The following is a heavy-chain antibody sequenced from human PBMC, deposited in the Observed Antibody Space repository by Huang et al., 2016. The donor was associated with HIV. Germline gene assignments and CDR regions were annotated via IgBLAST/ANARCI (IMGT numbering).Heavy chain of an antibody. Sequence: QVQLVQSGAEVKKAGASVKVSCKASGYTFTRYYMHWVRQAPGHGLEWRAIINHSVGSTSYAQEFQGRVTMTRDTSTSTVYMELSSLRSEDTAVYYCARGPGGAAAGYYFDYWGQGTLVTVSS. D-gene: IGHD6-13*01. V-gene: IGHV1-46*03. CDR3: ARGPGGAAAGYYFDY. CDR1: GYTFTRYY. CDR2: INHSVGST. J-gene: IGHJ4*02.